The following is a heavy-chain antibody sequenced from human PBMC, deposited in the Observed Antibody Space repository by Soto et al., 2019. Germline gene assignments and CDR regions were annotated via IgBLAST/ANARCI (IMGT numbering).Heavy chain of an antibody. D-gene: IGHD1-20*01. CDR3: ARNPTIIPPPVYATHYFDS. V-gene: IGHV4-39*01. CDR1: GDSINSAISY. Sequence: QLQLQESGPGLVKPSETLSLTCAVSGDSINSAISYWGWVRQPPGKGLEWVGSVYYTGRAHYNPSLMRPLNVTGGLGRDPFSLRLDSVTAPDPGIFFCARNPTIIPPPVYATHYFDSWGQGALVTVSS. J-gene: IGHJ4*02. CDR2: VYYTGRA.